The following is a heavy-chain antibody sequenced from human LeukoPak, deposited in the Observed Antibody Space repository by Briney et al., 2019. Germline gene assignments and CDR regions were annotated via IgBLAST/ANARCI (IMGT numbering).Heavy chain of an antibody. CDR3: AKDRYGDYEAPFHYYMDA. CDR2: INPNSGVT. V-gene: IGHV1-2*02. D-gene: IGHD5-12*01. Sequence: ASVKVSCKASGYTFTSYGISWVRQAPGQGLEWMGWINPNSGVTNYAQKLRGRVTITRDTSIDTAYMQLSRLRSDDTAVYYCAKDRYGDYEAPFHYYMDAWGRGTTVTVSS. CDR1: GYTFTSYG. J-gene: IGHJ6*03.